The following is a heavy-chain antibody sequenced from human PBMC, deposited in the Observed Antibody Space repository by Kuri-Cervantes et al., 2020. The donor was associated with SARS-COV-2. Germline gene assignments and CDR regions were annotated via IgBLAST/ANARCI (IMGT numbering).Heavy chain of an antibody. CDR3: ARREGGGSYNVAFDI. CDR2: IYHSGST. J-gene: IGHJ3*02. CDR1: GGSISSGGYY. D-gene: IGHD1-26*01. V-gene: IGHV4-30-2*01. Sequence: SETLSLTCTVSGGSISSGGYYWSWIRQPPGKGLEWIGYIYHSGSTYYNPSLKSRVTILLDTSKNQFSLKLTSVTAADTAVYYCARREGGGSYNVAFDIWGQGTLVTVSS.